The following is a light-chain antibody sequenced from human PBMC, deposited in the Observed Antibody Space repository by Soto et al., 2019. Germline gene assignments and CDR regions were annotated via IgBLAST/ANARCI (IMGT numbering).Light chain of an antibody. CDR1: KDIYIW. J-gene: IGKJ1*01. CDR3: QQYNTFWT. CDR2: YAS. Sequence: IQMIQSPSTLSASVGDRVTITFRAGKDIYIWGARYQQKPGKAPKLLIDYASSLESGVPSRVSGSGSGTEFTLTISSLQPDDFATYYCQQYNTFWTFGPGTKVEIK. V-gene: IGKV1-5*01.